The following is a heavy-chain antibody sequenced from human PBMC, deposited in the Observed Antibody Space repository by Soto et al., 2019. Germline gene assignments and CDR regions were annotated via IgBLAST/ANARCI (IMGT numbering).Heavy chain of an antibody. CDR1: GFTFNNYA. D-gene: IGHD2-2*01. CDR3: AKLGSSSWSPHYYFDY. J-gene: IGHJ4*02. CDR2: ITDSGDDT. Sequence: VQLLESGGGLVQPGGSLRLSCAASGFTFNNYAMGWVRQAPGKGLEWVSAITDSGDDTYYIDSVKGRFTIFRDNSKSTLYLQMNSLRAEDTAIYYCAKLGSSSWSPHYYFDYWGQGTLVTVSS. V-gene: IGHV3-23*01.